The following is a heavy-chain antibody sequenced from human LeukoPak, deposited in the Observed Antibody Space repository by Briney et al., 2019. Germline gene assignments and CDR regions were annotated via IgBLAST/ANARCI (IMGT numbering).Heavy chain of an antibody. CDR1: GFTFSSYA. Sequence: GGSLRLSCAASGFTFSSYAMHWVRQAPGKGLEWVAVISYDGSNKYYADSVKGRFTISRDNSKNSLYLQMNSLRAEDTAVYYCANSGYSYGFDYWGQGTLVTVSS. CDR2: ISYDGSNK. J-gene: IGHJ4*02. V-gene: IGHV3-30-3*01. D-gene: IGHD5-18*01. CDR3: ANSGYSYGFDY.